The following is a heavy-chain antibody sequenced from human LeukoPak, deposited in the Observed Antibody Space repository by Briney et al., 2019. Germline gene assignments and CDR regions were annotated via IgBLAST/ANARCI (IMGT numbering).Heavy chain of an antibody. Sequence: GGSLRLSCAASGFTFTDYYMSWIRQAPGKGLEWLSYISSSGSTIYYADSVKGRFTISRDNAKNSVYLQMNSLRGEDTAVYYCVRGGTTSYDYWGQGTLVTVSS. CDR2: ISSSGSTI. V-gene: IGHV3-11*04. D-gene: IGHD1-7*01. J-gene: IGHJ4*02. CDR1: GFTFTDYY. CDR3: VRGGTTSYDY.